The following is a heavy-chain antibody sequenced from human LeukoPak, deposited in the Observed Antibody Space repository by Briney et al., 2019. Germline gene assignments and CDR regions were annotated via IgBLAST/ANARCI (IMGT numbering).Heavy chain of an antibody. V-gene: IGHV3-7*03. CDR3: AKDRRAGSYDY. D-gene: IGHD3-10*01. CDR1: GFAFSNYW. J-gene: IGHJ4*02. Sequence: PGGSLRLSCAASGFAFSNYWMSWVRQAPGKGLEWVANIKQDGSEKFYVDSVKGRFTISRDNSKNTLYLQMNSLRAEDTAVYYCAKDRRAGSYDYWGQGTLVTVSS. CDR2: IKQDGSEK.